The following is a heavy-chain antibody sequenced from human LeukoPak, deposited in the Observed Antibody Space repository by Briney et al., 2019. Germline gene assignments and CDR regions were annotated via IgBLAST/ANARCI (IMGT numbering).Heavy chain of an antibody. CDR1: GGSISSYY. Sequence: MPSETLSLTCTVSGGSISSYYWSWIRQPPGKGLEWIGYIYYSGSTNYNPSLKSRVTISVDTSKNQFSLKLSSVTAADTAVYYCARGRGVNWFDPWGQGTLVTVSS. CDR3: ARGRGVNWFDP. CDR2: IYYSGST. J-gene: IGHJ5*02. V-gene: IGHV4-59*01. D-gene: IGHD3-10*01.